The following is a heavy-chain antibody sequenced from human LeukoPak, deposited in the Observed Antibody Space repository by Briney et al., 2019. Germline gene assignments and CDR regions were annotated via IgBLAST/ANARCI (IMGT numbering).Heavy chain of an antibody. J-gene: IGHJ6*03. CDR1: GGTFSSYA. CDR2: IIPIFGTA. D-gene: IGHD3-10*01. Sequence: SVKVSCKASGGTFSSYAISWVRQAPGQGLEWMGGIIPIFGTANYAQKFQGRVTITTDESTSTAYMELSSLRSEDTAVYYCARDSPITMVRGVQRKNYYYYYMDVWGKGTTVTVSS. CDR3: ARDSPITMVRGVQRKNYYYYYMDV. V-gene: IGHV1-69*05.